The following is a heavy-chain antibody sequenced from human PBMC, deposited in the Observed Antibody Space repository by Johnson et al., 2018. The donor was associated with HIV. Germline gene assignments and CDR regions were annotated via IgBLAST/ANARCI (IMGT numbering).Heavy chain of an antibody. CDR2: IWYDGSNK. Sequence: QVQLVESGGGLVQPGRSLRLSCAASGFTFDDYAMHWVRQAPGKGLEWVAVIWYDGSNKFYAAPVKGRFTISRDDSKNTLYLQMNSLKTEDTAVYYCTTEAPTLLRAFDIWGQGTMVTVSS. CDR1: GFTFDDYA. CDR3: TTEAPTLLRAFDI. V-gene: IGHV3-33*08. J-gene: IGHJ3*02.